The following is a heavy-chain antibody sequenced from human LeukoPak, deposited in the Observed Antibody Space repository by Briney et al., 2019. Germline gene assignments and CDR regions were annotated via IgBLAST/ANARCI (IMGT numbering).Heavy chain of an antibody. CDR3: TTDVTYCTNSVCYYYYYGMDV. V-gene: IGHV3-15*01. CDR1: GFTFSNAW. CDR2: IKSKIDGGTT. J-gene: IGHJ6*02. D-gene: IGHD2-8*01. Sequence: GGSLRLSCAASGFTFSNAWMSWVRQAPGKGLEWVGRIKSKIDGGTTDYAAPVKGRFTISRDDSKNTLYLQMNSLKTEDTAVYYCTTDVTYCTNSVCYYYYYGMDVWGQGTTVTVSS.